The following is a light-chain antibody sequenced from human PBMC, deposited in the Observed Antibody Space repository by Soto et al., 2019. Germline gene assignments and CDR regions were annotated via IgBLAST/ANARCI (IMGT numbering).Light chain of an antibody. CDR2: DVN. CDR1: SSDIGGYDY. J-gene: IGLJ2*01. Sequence: QAVVTQPASVSGSPGQSITLSCTGTSSDIGGYDYVSWYQRHPGKAPKLIIYDVNNRPSGVSNRFSGSKSGNTASLTISGLQAEDEADYYCTSYASGSSHVVSGGGTKVTVL. CDR3: TSYASGSSHVV. V-gene: IGLV2-14*01.